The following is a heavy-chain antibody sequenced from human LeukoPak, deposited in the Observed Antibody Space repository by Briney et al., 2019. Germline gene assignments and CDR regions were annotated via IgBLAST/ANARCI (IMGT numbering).Heavy chain of an antibody. V-gene: IGHV1-18*01. CDR3: ARDVPLTYYYDSSGYLGTDGMDV. J-gene: IGHJ6*02. CDR2: ISAYNGNT. CDR1: GYTFTSYG. D-gene: IGHD3-22*01. Sequence: ASVTVSCKASGYTFTSYGISWVRQAPGQGLEWMGWISAYNGNTNYAQKLQGRVTMTTDTSTSTAYMELRSLRSDDTAVYYCARDVPLTYYYDSSGYLGTDGMDVWGQGTTVTVSS.